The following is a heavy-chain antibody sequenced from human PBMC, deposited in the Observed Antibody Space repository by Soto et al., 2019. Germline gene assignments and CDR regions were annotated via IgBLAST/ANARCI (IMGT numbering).Heavy chain of an antibody. Sequence: VQLVESGGDLVQPGGSLRLSCAASGFIFSDYTMTWVRQAPGRGLEFVSHISSSGGAIFYAESVKGRFTVSRDNDKNSLYLQMTSLRDDDTAVYFCARDHGGSTWFVGVYYFFGLDVWGQGTAVTVSS. CDR3: ARDHGGSTWFVGVYYFFGLDV. J-gene: IGHJ6*02. CDR2: ISSSGGAI. V-gene: IGHV3-48*02. D-gene: IGHD6-13*01. CDR1: GFIFSDYT.